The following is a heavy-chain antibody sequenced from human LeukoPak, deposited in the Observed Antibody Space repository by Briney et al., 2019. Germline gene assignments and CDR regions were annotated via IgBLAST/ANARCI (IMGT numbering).Heavy chain of an antibody. CDR2: ISWNSGTI. D-gene: IGHD5-18*01. CDR3: AKDTAMVLEGDYFDY. Sequence: PGGSLRLSCAASGFTFSSYAMSWVRQAPGKGLEWVSGISWNSGTIDYADSVKGRFTISRDNAKNSLYLQMNSLRAEDTALYYCAKDTAMVLEGDYFDYWGQGTLVTVSS. J-gene: IGHJ4*02. V-gene: IGHV3-9*01. CDR1: GFTFSSYA.